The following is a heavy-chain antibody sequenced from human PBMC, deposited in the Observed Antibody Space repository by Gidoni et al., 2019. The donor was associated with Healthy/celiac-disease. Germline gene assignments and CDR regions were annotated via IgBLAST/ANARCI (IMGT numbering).Heavy chain of an antibody. CDR3: ARGGYAPAERVPLIDY. Sequence: EVQLVESGGGLVQPGGSLRLSCAASGFTLSSYDMHWVRQATGKGLEWVSAIGTAGDTYYPGSVKGRFTISRENAKNSLYLQMNSLRAGDTAVYYCARGGYAPAERVPLIDYWGQGTLVTVSS. V-gene: IGHV3-13*04. CDR2: IGTAGDT. D-gene: IGHD2-2*01. J-gene: IGHJ4*02. CDR1: GFTLSSYD.